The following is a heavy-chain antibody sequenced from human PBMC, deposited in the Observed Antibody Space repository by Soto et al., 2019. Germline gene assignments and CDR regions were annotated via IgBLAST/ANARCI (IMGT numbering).Heavy chain of an antibody. CDR1: GYSLTSYW. J-gene: IGHJ6*02. Sequence: GESLKISCKGSGYSLTSYWIGWVRQMPGKGLEWMGIIYPGDSDTRYSPSFQGQVTISADKSISTAYLQWSSLKASDTAMYYCARQSVVVPAAIHYYYYYGMDVWGQGTTVTVSS. V-gene: IGHV5-51*01. D-gene: IGHD2-2*01. CDR2: IYPGDSDT. CDR3: ARQSVVVPAAIHYYYYYGMDV.